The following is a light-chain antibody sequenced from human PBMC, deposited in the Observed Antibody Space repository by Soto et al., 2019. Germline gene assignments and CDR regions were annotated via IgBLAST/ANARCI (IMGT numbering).Light chain of an antibody. V-gene: IGKV1-9*01. J-gene: IGKJ4*01. Sequence: DIQLTQSPSFLSASGGDRVTVTCRASQGINSYLAWYQQKPGKAPKLLIYTASTLQSGVPSRFSGSGSGTEFTLTITSLQPEDVAAYYCQQLYTYPLTFGGGTKVEIK. CDR2: TAS. CDR3: QQLYTYPLT. CDR1: QGINSY.